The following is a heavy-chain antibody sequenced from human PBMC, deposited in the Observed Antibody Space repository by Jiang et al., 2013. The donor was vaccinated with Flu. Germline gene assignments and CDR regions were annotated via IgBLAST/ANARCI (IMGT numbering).Heavy chain of an antibody. CDR1: GYSFTSYW. V-gene: IGHV5-51*01. J-gene: IGHJ6*02. Sequence: GAEVKKPGESLKISCKGSGYSFTSYWIGWVRQMPGKGLEWMGIIYPGDSDTRYSPSFQGQVTISADKSISTAYLQWSSLKASDTAMYYCARAAGVVTLKDYYYYGMDVWGQGTTVTVSS. CDR2: IYPGDSDT. CDR3: ARAAGVVTLKDYYYYGMDV. D-gene: IGHD3-3*01.